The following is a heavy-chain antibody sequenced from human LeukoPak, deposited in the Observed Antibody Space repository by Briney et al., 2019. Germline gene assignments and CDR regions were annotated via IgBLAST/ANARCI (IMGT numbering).Heavy chain of an antibody. CDR1: GGSIRNHH. J-gene: IGHJ4*02. CDR2: VFFTEGT. Sequence: PSGTLSLTCSVSGGSIRNHHWTWIQQSPGKGLEWIGHVFFTEGTNYSPSLRGRITISADRSKNQIYLKLGSVTAADTAVYYCARELYHFDRWGQGALVTVSS. V-gene: IGHV4-59*11. D-gene: IGHD2-8*01. CDR3: ARELYHFDR.